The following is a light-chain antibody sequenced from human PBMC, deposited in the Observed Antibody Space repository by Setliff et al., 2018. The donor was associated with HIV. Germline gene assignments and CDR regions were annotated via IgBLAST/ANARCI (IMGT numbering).Light chain of an antibody. V-gene: IGLV2-23*02. CDR3: CSYAGSATWV. J-gene: IGLJ2*01. CDR1: SSDIGTYNY. Sequence: QSALTQPASVSGSPGQSITISCSGTSSDIGTYNYVSWYQQYPGKAPKLMIYEVTNRPSGISNRFSGSKSGNTASLTISGLQAADEADYYCCSYAGSATWVFGGGTKVTVL. CDR2: EVT.